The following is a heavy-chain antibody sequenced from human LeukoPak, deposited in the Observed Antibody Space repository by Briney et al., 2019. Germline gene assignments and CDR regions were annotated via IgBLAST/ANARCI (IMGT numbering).Heavy chain of an antibody. D-gene: IGHD2-21*02. CDR3: AREITYCGGDCYSDYGMDV. J-gene: IGHJ6*02. CDR1: GGSISSYY. CDR2: IYYCGST. V-gene: IGHV4-59*01. Sequence: PSETLSLTCTVCGGSISSYYWSWIRQPPGKGVEWIGYIYYCGSTNYNPSLKSRVTISVDTSKNQFSLKLSSVTAADTAVYYCAREITYCGGDCYSDYGMDVWGQGTTVTVSS.